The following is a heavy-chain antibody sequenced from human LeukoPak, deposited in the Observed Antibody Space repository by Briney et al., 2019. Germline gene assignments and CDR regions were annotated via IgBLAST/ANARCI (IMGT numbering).Heavy chain of an antibody. CDR1: GFTFSSYA. D-gene: IGHD2-2*01. CDR3: ASAVGYANGAADS. Sequence: PGRSLRLSCATSGFTFSSYAIHWVRQAPGKGLEWVAVIWSDGTNPYYADSVKGRFIISRDNSKKTLYLQMNSLRVEDTAVYYCASAVGYANGAADSWGQGALVTVSS. CDR2: IWSDGTNP. J-gene: IGHJ4*02. V-gene: IGHV3-33*01.